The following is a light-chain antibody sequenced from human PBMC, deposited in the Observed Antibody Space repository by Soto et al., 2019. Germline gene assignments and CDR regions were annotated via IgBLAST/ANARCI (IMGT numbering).Light chain of an antibody. J-gene: IGKJ1*01. CDR3: QVYGRSPWT. V-gene: IGKV3-20*01. Sequence: EIMLTQSPGTLSLSPGERATLSCRPSQSVTRNSVAWYQQRPGQPPRLLIYDASTRATGIPDRFSGSGSGTDFTLTISRLEPGDFAVYYCQVYGRSPWTFGQGTKVDI. CDR2: DAS. CDR1: QSVTRNS.